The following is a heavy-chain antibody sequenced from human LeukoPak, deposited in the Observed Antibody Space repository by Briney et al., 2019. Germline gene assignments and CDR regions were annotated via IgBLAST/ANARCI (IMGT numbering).Heavy chain of an antibody. V-gene: IGHV3-33*01. J-gene: IGHJ3*01. D-gene: IGHD6-13*01. CDR1: GFTFSNYG. Sequence: GGSLRLSCITSGFTFSNYGFHWVRQAPGMGLEWTAAIWYDGSNQYYPDSVKGRFTISRDNSKNTIYLQMNSLRIEDTAMYYCARDLSSSWSPGVWGQGTMVSVSS. CDR2: IWYDGSNQ. CDR3: ARDLSSSWSPGV.